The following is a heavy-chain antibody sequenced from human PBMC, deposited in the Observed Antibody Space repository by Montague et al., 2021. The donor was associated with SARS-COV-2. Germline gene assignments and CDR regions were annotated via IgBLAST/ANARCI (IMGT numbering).Heavy chain of an antibody. Sequence: SETLSLTCAVPGDSISSCSWWSWVRQPPGKGLEWIADVYHTGSTNYNAPLARRVSLSVDKSNNQFSLKLTSVTAADTAVYFCARGVAGEYWADGKIRDFCWFDAWGQGILVTVSS. V-gene: IGHV4-4*02. CDR3: ARGVAGEYWADGKIRDFCWFDA. D-gene: IGHD2-8*02. CDR2: VYHTGST. CDR1: GDSISSCSW. J-gene: IGHJ5*02.